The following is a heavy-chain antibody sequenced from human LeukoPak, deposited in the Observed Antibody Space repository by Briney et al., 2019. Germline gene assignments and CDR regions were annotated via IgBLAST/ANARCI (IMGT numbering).Heavy chain of an antibody. V-gene: IGHV3-7*01. CDR3: ARRGTFYDFWSGYYTMDYFDY. D-gene: IGHD3-3*01. CDR2: IKQDGSDK. J-gene: IGHJ4*02. Sequence: PGGSLRLSCAASGFNFTNYWMTWVRQAPGKGLEWVANIKQDGSDKYYVDSVKGRFTISRDNAKYSLYLQMNSLRAEDTALYYCARRGTFYDFWSGYYTMDYFDYWGQGTLVTVFS. CDR1: GFNFTNYW.